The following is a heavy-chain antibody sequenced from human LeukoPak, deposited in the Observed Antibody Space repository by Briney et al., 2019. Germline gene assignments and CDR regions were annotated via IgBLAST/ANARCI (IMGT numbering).Heavy chain of an antibody. CDR1: GGSISRYH. J-gene: IGHJ4*02. V-gene: IGHV4-59*01. CDR2: IYSSGST. Sequence: SETLSLTCAVSGGSISRYHWSWVRQPPGKGLEWIGYIYSSGSTNYNPSLKSRVTISLDTSKNQFSLRLSSVTAADTAMYYCARQDYTTGWYFLDQWGQGTLVTVSS. D-gene: IGHD6-19*01. CDR3: ARQDYTTGWYFLDQ.